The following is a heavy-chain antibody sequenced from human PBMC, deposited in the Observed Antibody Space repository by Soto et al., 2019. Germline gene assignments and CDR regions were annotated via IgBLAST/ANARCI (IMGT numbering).Heavy chain of an antibody. D-gene: IGHD6-6*01. CDR2: INPNSGGT. V-gene: IGHV1-2*02. Sequence: ASVKVSCKASGYTFTGYYMHWVRQAPGQGLEWMGWINPNSGGTNYAQKFQGRVTMTRDTSISTAYMELSRLRSDDTAVYYCARAIIAALPNFDYRCQGTLLTVSS. J-gene: IGHJ4*02. CDR3: ARAIIAALPNFDY. CDR1: GYTFTGYY.